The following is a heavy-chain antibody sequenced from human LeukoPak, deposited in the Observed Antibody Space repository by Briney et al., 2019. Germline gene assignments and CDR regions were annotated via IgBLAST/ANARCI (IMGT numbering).Heavy chain of an antibody. D-gene: IGHD2-21*01. CDR3: GRRFCNSCPLDF. Sequence: GGSLRLSCVGSGFNVTTNNMYWVRQAPGKGLECVSAFHAGGGPDYADSVRDRFTISRDDSKNTLYLQMNSLRAEDTAVYFCGRRFCNSCPLDFWGQGTLVTVSS. V-gene: IGHV3-66*04. CDR1: GFNVTTNN. CDR2: FHAGGGP. J-gene: IGHJ4*02.